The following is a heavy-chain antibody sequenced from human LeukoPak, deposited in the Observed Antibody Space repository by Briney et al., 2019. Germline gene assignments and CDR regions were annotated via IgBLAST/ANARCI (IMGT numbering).Heavy chain of an antibody. CDR2: ISSSSSYI. V-gene: IGHV3-21*01. Sequence: GGSLRLSCAASGFTFSSYSMNWVRQAPGKGLEWVSSISSSSSYIYYADSVKGRFTISRDNAKNSLYLQMNSLRAQDTAVYYCAKEVIAVAGMGGYDAFDIWGQGTMVTVSS. CDR1: GFTFSSYS. D-gene: IGHD6-19*01. CDR3: AKEVIAVAGMGGYDAFDI. J-gene: IGHJ3*02.